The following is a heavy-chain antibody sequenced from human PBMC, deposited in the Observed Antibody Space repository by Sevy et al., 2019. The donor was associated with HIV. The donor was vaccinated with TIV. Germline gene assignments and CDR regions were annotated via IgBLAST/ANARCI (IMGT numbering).Heavy chain of an antibody. Sequence: GGSLRRSCAASGFTVSSSYMTWVRQPPGKGLEWVSVIYSGGSTYYADSVKGRFTIYRDNSKNTLYLQMNNLRADDTAVYYCARGRGVFGAVAINWFDPWGQGALVTVSS. CDR2: IYSGGST. CDR3: ARGRGVFGAVAINWFDP. D-gene: IGHD3-3*01. J-gene: IGHJ5*02. CDR1: GFTVSSSY. V-gene: IGHV3-53*01.